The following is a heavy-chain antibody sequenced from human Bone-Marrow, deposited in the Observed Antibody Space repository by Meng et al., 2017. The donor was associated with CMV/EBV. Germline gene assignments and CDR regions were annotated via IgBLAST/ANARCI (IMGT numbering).Heavy chain of an antibody. CDR1: GFTFSSYS. V-gene: IGHV3-30*02. Sequence: GGSLRLSCAASGFTFSSYSMNWVRQAPGKGLEWVAFIRYDGSNKYYADSVKGRFTISRDNSKNTLYLQMNSLRAEDTAVYYCARTAISSTWAYYGMDVWGPGTTVTVSS. CDR3: ARTAISSTWAYYGMDV. D-gene: IGHD2-2*01. CDR2: IRYDGSNK. J-gene: IGHJ6*02.